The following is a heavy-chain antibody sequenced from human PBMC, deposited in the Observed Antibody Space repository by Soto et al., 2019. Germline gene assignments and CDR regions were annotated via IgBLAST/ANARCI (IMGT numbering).Heavy chain of an antibody. CDR3: ASVPKWGSGSFDI. Sequence: QVQLVQSGPEVKLPGASVKVSCRASGYTFTSYDFSWVRPAPGKGLEWMGWIHTYRGNSHNAQNLQDRVTMTTDTSTSTAYTELRSLTSDDTALYYCASVPKWGSGSFDIWGQGTMITVSS. CDR1: GYTFTSYD. CDR2: IHTYRGNS. J-gene: IGHJ3*02. V-gene: IGHV1-18*01. D-gene: IGHD7-27*01.